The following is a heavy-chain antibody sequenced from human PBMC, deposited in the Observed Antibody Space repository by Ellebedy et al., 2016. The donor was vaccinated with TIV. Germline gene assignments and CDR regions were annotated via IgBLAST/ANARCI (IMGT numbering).Heavy chain of an antibody. CDR2: ISSGGKT. V-gene: IGHV3-53*01. Sequence: GESLKISCAASGFTVSRNYMGWVRQAPGKGLEWVSLISSGGKTYYADSVKRRLTISRDNSRNTVNLQMSSLRAEDTAIYYCARRGEGSSSWYGDYYFDFWGQGTLVTVSS. D-gene: IGHD6-13*01. CDR3: ARRGEGSSSWYGDYYFDF. J-gene: IGHJ4*02. CDR1: GFTVSRNY.